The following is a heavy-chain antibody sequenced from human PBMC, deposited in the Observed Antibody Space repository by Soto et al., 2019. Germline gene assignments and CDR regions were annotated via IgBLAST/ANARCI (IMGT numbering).Heavy chain of an antibody. J-gene: IGHJ6*02. CDR1: GGTFSSYT. Sequence: GASVKVSCKASGGTFSSYTISWVRQAPGQGLEWMGIINPSGGSTSYAQKFQGRVTMTRDTSTSTVYMELSSLRSEDTAVYYCARDESMGAAAAGLYYYYYGMDVWGQGTTVTVSS. D-gene: IGHD6-13*01. CDR3: ARDESMGAAAAGLYYYYYGMDV. V-gene: IGHV1-46*01. CDR2: INPSGGST.